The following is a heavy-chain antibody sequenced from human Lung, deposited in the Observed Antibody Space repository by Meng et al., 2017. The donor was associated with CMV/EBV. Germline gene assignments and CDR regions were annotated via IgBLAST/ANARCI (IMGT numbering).Heavy chain of an antibody. V-gene: IGHV2-26*01. CDR2: IFSNDEK. D-gene: IGHD2-2*01. Sequence: SGPTLVKPTETLTLTCTVSGFSLSNARMGVSWIRQPPGKALEWLAHIFSNDEKSYSTSLKSRLTISKDTSKSQVVLTMTNMGPVDTATYYCARIPSRACSSTSCSTGLFRFDPWGQGTLVTVSS. J-gene: IGHJ5*02. CDR1: GFSLSNARMG. CDR3: ARIPSRACSSTSCSTGLFRFDP.